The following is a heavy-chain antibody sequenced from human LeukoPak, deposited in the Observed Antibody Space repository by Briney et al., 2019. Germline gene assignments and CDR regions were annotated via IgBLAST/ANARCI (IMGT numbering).Heavy chain of an antibody. CDR1: GGSISTSSYY. CDR3: ARGPRHYYGSGSYYKRANWFDP. CDR2: IYYSGST. J-gene: IGHJ5*02. D-gene: IGHD3-10*01. Sequence: SETLSLTCTVSGGSISTSSYYWGWIRQPPGKGLECIGNIYYSGSTYYNPSLKSRVTISVDTSKNQFSLKLSSVTAADTAVYYCARGPRHYYGSGSYYKRANWFDPWGQGTLVTVSS. V-gene: IGHV4-39*07.